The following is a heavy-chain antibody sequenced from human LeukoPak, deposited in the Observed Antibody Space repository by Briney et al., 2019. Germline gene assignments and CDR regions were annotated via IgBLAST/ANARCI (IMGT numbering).Heavy chain of an antibody. CDR2: IYYSGST. CDR3: ARDWAGGYFDY. V-gene: IGHV4-30-4*01. CDR1: GGSISSGDYY. Sequence: SETLSLTCTVFGGSISSGDYYWSWIRQPPGKGLEWIGYIYYSGSTYYNPSLKSRVTISVDTSKNQFSLKLSSVTAADTAVYYCARDWAGGYFDYWGQGTLVTVSS. J-gene: IGHJ4*02. D-gene: IGHD3-16*01.